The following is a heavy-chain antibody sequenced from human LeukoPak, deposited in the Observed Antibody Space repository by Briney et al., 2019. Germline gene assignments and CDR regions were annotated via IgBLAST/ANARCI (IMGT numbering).Heavy chain of an antibody. V-gene: IGHV3-74*01. CDR2: INSDGSGT. CDR1: GFTFSSYW. CDR3: AREAAAGTFDY. J-gene: IGHJ4*02. D-gene: IGHD6-13*01. Sequence: TGGSLRLSRAASGFTFSSYWMYWVRQAPGKGLVWVSHINSDGSGTNYADSVKGRFTISRDNAKNTLYLQMNSLRAEDTAVYYCAREAAAGTFDYWGQGTLVTVSS.